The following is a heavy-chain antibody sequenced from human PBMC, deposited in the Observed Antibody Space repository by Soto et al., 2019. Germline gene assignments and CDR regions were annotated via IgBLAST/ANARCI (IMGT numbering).Heavy chain of an antibody. D-gene: IGHD3-22*01. CDR2: ISVSGGST. V-gene: IGHV3-23*01. Sequence: EVQLLESGGGLVQPGGSLRLSCAASGFTFSSYAMSWFRQAPGKGLEWVSSISVSGGSTYYADSVKGRFTISRDNSKSTLFLHMNSLRAEATAVYYCAKAARSDYYPVDYWGQGTLVTVSS. J-gene: IGHJ4*02. CDR3: AKAARSDYYPVDY. CDR1: GFTFSSYA.